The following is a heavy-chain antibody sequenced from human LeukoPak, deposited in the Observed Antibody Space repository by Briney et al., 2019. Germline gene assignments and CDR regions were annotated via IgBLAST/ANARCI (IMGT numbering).Heavy chain of an antibody. D-gene: IGHD6-19*01. V-gene: IGHV3-20*04. Sequence: GGSLRLSCEASGFTFDDYGMSWVRQAPGKGLEWVSGINWNGDRTGYGDSVKGRFTISRDNAKNSVYLQMNSLRAEDTALYYCARDRRGAVAVVVDYWGQGTLVTVSS. J-gene: IGHJ4*02. CDR3: ARDRRGAVAVVVDY. CDR1: GFTFDDYG. CDR2: INWNGDRT.